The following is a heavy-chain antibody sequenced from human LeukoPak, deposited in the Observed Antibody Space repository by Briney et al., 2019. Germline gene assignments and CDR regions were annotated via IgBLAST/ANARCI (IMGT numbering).Heavy chain of an antibody. CDR3: ARSSYSSGWYQPPFDY. Sequence: SETLSLTCTVSGGSISSYYWSWIRQPPGKGLEWIGYIYYSGSTNYNPSLKSRVTISVDTSKNQFSLKLSSVTAADTAMYYCARSSYSSGWYQPPFDYWGQGTLVTVSS. V-gene: IGHV4-59*08. D-gene: IGHD6-19*01. J-gene: IGHJ4*02. CDR1: GGSISSYY. CDR2: IYYSGST.